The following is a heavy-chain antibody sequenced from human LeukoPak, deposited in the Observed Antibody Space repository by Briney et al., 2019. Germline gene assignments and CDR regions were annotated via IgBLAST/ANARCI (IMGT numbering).Heavy chain of an antibody. V-gene: IGHV4-39*01. Sequence: PSETPSLTCTVSGGSISSSSYYRGWIRQPPGKGLEWIGSIYYSGSTYYNPSLKSRVTISVDTSKNQFSLKLSSVTAADTAVYYCARLITAVAGNYFDYWGQGTLVTVSS. D-gene: IGHD6-19*01. CDR1: GGSISSSSYY. J-gene: IGHJ4*02. CDR2: IYYSGST. CDR3: ARLITAVAGNYFDY.